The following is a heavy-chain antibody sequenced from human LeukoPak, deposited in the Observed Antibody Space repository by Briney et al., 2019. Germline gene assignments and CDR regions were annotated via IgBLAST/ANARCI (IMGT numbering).Heavy chain of an antibody. V-gene: IGHV4-39*01. J-gene: IGHJ5*02. CDR3: ARHPTYYSMVRFDP. CDR2: IYYSGST. CDR1: GGSISSSSYC. Sequence: SETLSLTCTVSGGSISSSSYCWGWIRQPPGKGLEWIGSIYYSGSTYYNPSLKSRVTISVDTSKNQFSLKLSSVTAADTAVYYCARHPTYYSMVRFDPWGQGTLVTVSS. D-gene: IGHD3-10*01.